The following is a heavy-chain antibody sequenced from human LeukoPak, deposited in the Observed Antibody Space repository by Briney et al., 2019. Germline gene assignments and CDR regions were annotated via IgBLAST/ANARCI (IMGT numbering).Heavy chain of an antibody. V-gene: IGHV3-21*01. CDR2: ISSSSSYI. J-gene: IGHJ4*02. D-gene: IGHD3-10*01. CDR1: GFTFSSYS. Sequence: GGSLRLSCAASGFTFSSYSMNWVRQAPWKGLEWVSSISSSSSYIYYADSVKGRFTISRDNAKNSLYLQMNSLRAEDTAVYYCARGERTSYGSGSTFDYWGQGTLVTVSS. CDR3: ARGERTSYGSGSTFDY.